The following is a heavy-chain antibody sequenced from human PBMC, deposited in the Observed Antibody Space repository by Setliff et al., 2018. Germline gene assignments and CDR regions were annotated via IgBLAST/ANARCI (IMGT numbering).Heavy chain of an antibody. Sequence: PGGSLRLSCVASEFTFSNYWMTWVRQAPGKGLEWVANIRQDGGQTYYEDSVKGRFTISRDNAKNSLYLQMNSLRAEDTALYYCATDRNYYDSDTFYDAFDIWGQGTMVTVS. V-gene: IGHV3-7*01. CDR2: IRQDGGQT. D-gene: IGHD3-22*01. J-gene: IGHJ3*02. CDR1: EFTFSNYW. CDR3: ATDRNYYDSDTFYDAFDI.